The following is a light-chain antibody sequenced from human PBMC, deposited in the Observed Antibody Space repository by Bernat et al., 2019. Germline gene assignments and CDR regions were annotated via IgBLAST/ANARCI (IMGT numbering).Light chain of an antibody. Sequence: DIQMTQSPTLLSASVGDKVTITCRASQDISISLAWFQQKPGRAPKSLIYSASILQSEFPSKFSGSGYGTDFSLTISSLQPGDSATYYCQQYHVYPPTFGQGTKVEIK. CDR3: QQYHVYPPT. J-gene: IGKJ1*01. CDR2: SAS. CDR1: QDISIS. V-gene: IGKV1-16*02.